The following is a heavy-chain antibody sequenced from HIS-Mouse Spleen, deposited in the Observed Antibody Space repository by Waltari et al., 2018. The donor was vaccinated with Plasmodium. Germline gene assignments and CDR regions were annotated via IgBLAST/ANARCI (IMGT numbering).Heavy chain of an antibody. CDR1: GFSLSTSGMC. CDR2: IDWDDDK. CDR3: ARTTYSSSSAKYYYYGMYV. D-gene: IGHD6-6*01. J-gene: IGHJ6*02. V-gene: IGHV2-70*15. Sequence: QVTLRESGPALVKPTQTLTLTCTFSGFSLSTSGMCVSWIRQPPGTALEWLARIDWDDDKYYSTSLKTRLTISKDTSKNQVVRTMTNMDPVDTATYYCARTTYSSSSAKYYYYGMYVWGQGTTVTVSS.